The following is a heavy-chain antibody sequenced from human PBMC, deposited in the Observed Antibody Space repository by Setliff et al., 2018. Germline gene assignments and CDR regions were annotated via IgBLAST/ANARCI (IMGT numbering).Heavy chain of an antibody. J-gene: IGHJ6*03. CDR1: GFTFNTYL. CDR2: IRDTGTTV. Sequence: PGGSLRLSCAASGFTFNTYLMNWVRQAPGKGLEWVSHIRDTGTTVHYADSVTGRFTISRDNAKNSLYLQMNSLRAEDTAVYYCVRDDVRGYYMDVWGKGTTVTVSS. D-gene: IGHD3-10*02. CDR3: VRDDVRGYYMDV. V-gene: IGHV3-48*01.